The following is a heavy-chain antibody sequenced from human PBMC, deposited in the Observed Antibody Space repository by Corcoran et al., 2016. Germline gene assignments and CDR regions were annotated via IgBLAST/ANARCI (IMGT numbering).Heavy chain of an antibody. CDR2: IWYDGSNK. V-gene: IGHV3-33*01. D-gene: IGHD1-26*01. Sequence: QVQLVESGGGVVQPGRSLRLSCAASGFTFSSYGMHWVRQAPGKGLEWVAVIWYDGSNKYYADSVKGRSTISRDNSKNKLYLQMNSLRAEDTAVYYGARDRDGSNCFDYWGQGTLVTVSS. CDR1: GFTFSSYG. J-gene: IGHJ4*02. CDR3: ARDRDGSNCFDY.